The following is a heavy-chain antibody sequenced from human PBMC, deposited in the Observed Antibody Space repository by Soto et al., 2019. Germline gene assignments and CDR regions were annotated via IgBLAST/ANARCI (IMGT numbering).Heavy chain of an antibody. CDR2: IRYSRSP. CDR3: ARSLNAYYYSGGNEYFLY. CDR1: GGSINKYY. D-gene: IGHD3-22*01. V-gene: IGHV4-59*01. J-gene: IGHJ1*01. Sequence: QVQLQESGPGLGKPSETLSLTCRVSGGSINKYYWNWIRQPPGKGLEWIGYIRYSRSPNYNPSLKSRVSISLDTSKPPLSLELSTVTAADTAVYYCARSLNAYYYSGGNEYFLYWGPGTMVTVSS.